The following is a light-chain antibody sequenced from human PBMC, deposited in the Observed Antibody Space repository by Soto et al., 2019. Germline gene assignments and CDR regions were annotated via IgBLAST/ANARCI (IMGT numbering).Light chain of an antibody. J-gene: IGKJ2*01. Sequence: DIQMTQSPSSVSASVGDRVTITCRASQGVSASLAWYQQKAGRAPKLLIYAAATLQNGVPSRFSGSYSGTDVTLTVTSLQPEDAATYYCQQTDTYPYTFGQGTNLEIK. CDR2: AAA. V-gene: IGKV1D-12*01. CDR1: QGVSAS. CDR3: QQTDTYPYT.